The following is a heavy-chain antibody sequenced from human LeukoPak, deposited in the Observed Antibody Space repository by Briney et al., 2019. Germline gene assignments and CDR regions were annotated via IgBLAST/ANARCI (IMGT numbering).Heavy chain of an antibody. D-gene: IGHD3-3*02. V-gene: IGHV1-3*04. CDR1: GYTFTTYA. J-gene: IGHJ3*02. CDR3: ARDRSSFSYAFDI. CDR2: ISTYNDDR. Sequence: ASVKVSCKASGYTFTTYAIHWVRQAPGQRLEWMGWISTYNDDRKYSPKFQGTVTITTDTSATTAYLELSSLRSEDTAVYYCARDRSSFSYAFDIGGQGTMVTVSS.